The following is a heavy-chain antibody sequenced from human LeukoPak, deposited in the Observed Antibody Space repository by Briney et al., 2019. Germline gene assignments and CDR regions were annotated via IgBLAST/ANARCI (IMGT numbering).Heavy chain of an antibody. D-gene: IGHD6-19*01. CDR3: ARFHSSDWEDFDY. CDR2: IYYSGST. CDR1: GGSISSSRYY. V-gene: IGHV4-39*01. J-gene: IGHJ4*02. Sequence: SETLSLTCTVSGGSISSSRYYWGWVRQPPGKGLEYIGNIYYSGSTYYKPSLKSRVTISVDTSKNQFSLKVTSVTAADTAVYYCARFHSSDWEDFDYWGQGTLVTVSS.